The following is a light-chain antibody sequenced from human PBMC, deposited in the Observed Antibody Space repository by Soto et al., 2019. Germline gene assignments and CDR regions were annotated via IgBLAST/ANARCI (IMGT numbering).Light chain of an antibody. J-gene: IGLJ1*01. Sequence: QSALTQPASVSGSPGQSITISCTGTSSDVANYDYVSWYQQHSGKAPKLIIYEVSNRPSGVSNRFSGSKSGNTASLTISGLQAEDEADYYCSSYTSSSTDVFGTGTKLTVL. CDR1: SSDVANYDY. CDR3: SSYTSSSTDV. V-gene: IGLV2-14*01. CDR2: EVS.